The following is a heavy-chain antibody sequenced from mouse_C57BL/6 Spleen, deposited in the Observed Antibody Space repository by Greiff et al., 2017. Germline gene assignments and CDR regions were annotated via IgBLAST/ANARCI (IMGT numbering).Heavy chain of an antibody. J-gene: IGHJ1*03. V-gene: IGHV10-1*01. D-gene: IGHD1-1*01. CDR3: VRHRFTTVVATGGYFDV. CDR1: GFSFNTYA. CDR2: IRSKSNNYAT. Sequence: DVHLVESGGGLVQPKGSLKLSCAASGFSFNTYAMNWVRQAPGKGLEWVARIRSKSNNYATYYADSVKDRFTISRDDSESMLYLQMNNLKTEDTAMYYCVRHRFTTVVATGGYFDVWGTGTTVTVSS.